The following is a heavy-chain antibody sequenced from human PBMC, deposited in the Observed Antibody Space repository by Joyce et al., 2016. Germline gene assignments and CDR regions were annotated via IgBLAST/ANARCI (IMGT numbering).Heavy chain of an antibody. Sequence: QITLKESGPTLVKPTQTLTLTCTFSGFSLSTTGVGVGWIRQPPGKALAWLGCMYWDEHKRYRRSLRSSLTITKGAFKNQVVLTMNNMDPVDAATYYCVRSVGGRVNGDYFDHWGQGTLVTVSS. D-gene: IGHD3-9*01. CDR2: MYWDEHK. J-gene: IGHJ4*02. CDR1: GFSLSTTGVG. V-gene: IGHV2-5*02. CDR3: VRSVGGRVNGDYFDH.